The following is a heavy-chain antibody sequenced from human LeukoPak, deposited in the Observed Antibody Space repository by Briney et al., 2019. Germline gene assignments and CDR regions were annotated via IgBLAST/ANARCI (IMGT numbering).Heavy chain of an antibody. V-gene: IGHV3-64*01. CDR1: GFTFSNYS. CDR3: RRGGAAPAVDY. Sequence: PGGSLRLSCAASGFTFSNYSMHWVRQAPGKGLEYVSAISSDGGSTYYANSVKGRFTISRDNSKNTLYLQMGSLRADDMAVYFCRRGGAAPAVDYWGQGTLVTVPS. J-gene: IGHJ4*02. CDR2: ISSDGGST. D-gene: IGHD6-25*01.